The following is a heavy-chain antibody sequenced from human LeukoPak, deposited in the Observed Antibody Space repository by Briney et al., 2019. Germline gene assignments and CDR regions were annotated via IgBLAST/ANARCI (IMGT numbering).Heavy chain of an antibody. CDR2: ITGDGSDI. CDR3: ARDAYTTTSDWLDP. V-gene: IGHV3-74*01. CDR1: GFTLNKYW. Sequence: GGSLRLSCEASGFTLNKYWMHWVRQAPGKGLVWVSRITGDGSDIAYADSVKGRFTVSRDDAKNTLFLQMTSLRVEDTAIYYCARDAYTTTSDWLDPWGQGTLVTVSS. J-gene: IGHJ5*02. D-gene: IGHD4-17*01.